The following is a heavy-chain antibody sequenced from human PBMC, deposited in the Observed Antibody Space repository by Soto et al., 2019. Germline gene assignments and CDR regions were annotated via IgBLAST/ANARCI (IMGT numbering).Heavy chain of an antibody. CDR2: VRGNGDPP. D-gene: IGHD5-12*01. CDR3: VKSRGGNNFDFFD. V-gene: IGHV3-64D*06. CDR1: GFTFSSYA. J-gene: IGHJ4*02. Sequence: GGSLRLSCSASGFTFSSYAMHWVRQAPGKGLEYVSGVRGNGDPPFYADSVKGRFTISRDNSKNTLYPQMSSLSADDTAVYYCVKSRGGNNFDFFDWGQGALVTVSS.